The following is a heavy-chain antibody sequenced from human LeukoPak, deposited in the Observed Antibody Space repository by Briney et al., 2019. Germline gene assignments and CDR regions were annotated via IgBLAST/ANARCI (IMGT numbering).Heavy chain of an antibody. CDR3: ARVVGATSFDY. V-gene: IGHV4-59*01. J-gene: IGHJ4*02. D-gene: IGHD1-26*01. CDR1: GGSISSYY. Sequence: SETLALTCTVSGGSISSYYWSWIRQPPGKGLEWIGYIYYSGSTNYNPSLKSRVTISVDTSKNQFSLKLSSVTAADTAVYYCARVVGATSFDYWGQGPLVTVSS. CDR2: IYYSGST.